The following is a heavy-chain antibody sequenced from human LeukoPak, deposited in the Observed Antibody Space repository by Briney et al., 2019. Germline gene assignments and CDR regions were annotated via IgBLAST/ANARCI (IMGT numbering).Heavy chain of an antibody. CDR2: ISSDGSST. V-gene: IGHV3-74*01. Sequence: SGGSLGLSCAASGFTFSSYWMHWVRQAPGKGLVWVSRISSDGSSTSYADSVKGRFTISRDNAKNTLYLQMNSLRAEDTAVYYCARDGHSSGYYYNDYWGQGTLVTVSS. D-gene: IGHD3-22*01. CDR1: GFTFSSYW. J-gene: IGHJ4*02. CDR3: ARDGHSSGYYYNDY.